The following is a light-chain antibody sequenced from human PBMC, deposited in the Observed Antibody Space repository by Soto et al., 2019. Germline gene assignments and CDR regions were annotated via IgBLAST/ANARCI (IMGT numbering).Light chain of an antibody. J-gene: IGKJ1*01. Sequence: DIQMTQSPITLSASVGDRVSITCRASQSIRSWLAWYQQKPGRAPKFLIYNVSSLERGVPSRFSGSGSGSEFTLTISSLQPEDVATYYCQKYNSAPWTFGQGTKVDIK. CDR1: QSIRSW. CDR3: QKYNSAPWT. CDR2: NVS. V-gene: IGKV1-5*01.